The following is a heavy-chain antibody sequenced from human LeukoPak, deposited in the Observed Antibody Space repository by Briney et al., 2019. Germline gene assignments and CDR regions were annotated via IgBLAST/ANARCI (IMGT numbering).Heavy chain of an antibody. CDR1: GGSISSYY. J-gene: IGHJ5*02. V-gene: IGHV4-59*01. CDR3: ARVKVVPAANRWFDP. Sequence: PSETLSLTCTVSGGSISSYYWSWIRQPPGKGLEWIGYIYYSGSTNYDPSLKSRVTISVDTSKNQFSLKLSSVTAADTAVYYCARVKVVPAANRWFDPWGQGTLVTVSS. CDR2: IYYSGST. D-gene: IGHD2-2*01.